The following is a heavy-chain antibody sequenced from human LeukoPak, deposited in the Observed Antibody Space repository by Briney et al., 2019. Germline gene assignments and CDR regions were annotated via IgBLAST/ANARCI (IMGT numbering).Heavy chain of an antibody. CDR3: VRDLGGRSGH. D-gene: IGHD1-26*01. CDR2: INEDGSTT. CDR1: GFTFSSNW. V-gene: IGHV3-74*01. J-gene: IGHJ4*02. Sequence: PGGSLRLSCAAFGFTFSSNWMHWVRQAPGKGLVWVSRINEDGSTTNYADSVKGRSTIFRDNAKNTLYLQMNSPRAEDTAVYYCVRDLGGRSGHWGQGTLVTVSS.